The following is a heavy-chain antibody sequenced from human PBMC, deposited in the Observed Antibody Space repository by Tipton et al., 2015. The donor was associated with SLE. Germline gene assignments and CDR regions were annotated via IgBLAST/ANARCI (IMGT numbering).Heavy chain of an antibody. CDR1: GGSISGYF. CDR3: ARRSHTVTTPFYFDS. CDR2: IHYSGST. V-gene: IGHV4-39*07. D-gene: IGHD4-17*01. Sequence: LRLSCTVSGGSISGYFWGWIRQPPGKGLEWIGNIHYSGSTYYNPSLKSRVLMSIDTSRNQFSLKLSSVTAADTAVYYCARRSHTVTTPFYFDSWGQGTLVTVSS. J-gene: IGHJ4*02.